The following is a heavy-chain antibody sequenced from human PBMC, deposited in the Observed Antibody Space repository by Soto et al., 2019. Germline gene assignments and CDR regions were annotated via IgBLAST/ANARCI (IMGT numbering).Heavy chain of an antibody. CDR3: ARDLWGYCGTDCYPLDV. J-gene: IGHJ6*02. V-gene: IGHV4-59*01. CDR2: MYNTGST. Sequence: QVQLQESGPGLVKPSETLSLTCTVSGGSISSYYWSWIRQPPGKGLEWIGYMYNTGSTIYNPSLKSPVPISVDPSKNQFSLKLNSVTAADTAVYYCARDLWGYCGTDCYPLDVWGQGTTVTVSS. D-gene: IGHD2-21*02. CDR1: GGSISSYY.